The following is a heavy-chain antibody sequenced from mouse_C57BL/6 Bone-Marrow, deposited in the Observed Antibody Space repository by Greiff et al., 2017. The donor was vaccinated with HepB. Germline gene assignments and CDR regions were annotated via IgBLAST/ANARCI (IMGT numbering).Heavy chain of an antibody. J-gene: IGHJ3*01. CDR1: GFTFSNYW. Sequence: DVMLVESGGGLVQPGGSMKLSCVASGFTFSNYWMNWVRQTPEKGLEWVAQIRLKSDNYATHYAESVKGRFTISRDDSNSSVYLQMNNLRAEDTGIYYCTGGGFPWFAYWGQGTLVTVSA. CDR2: IRLKSDNYAT. CDR3: TGGGFPWFAY. V-gene: IGHV6-3*01.